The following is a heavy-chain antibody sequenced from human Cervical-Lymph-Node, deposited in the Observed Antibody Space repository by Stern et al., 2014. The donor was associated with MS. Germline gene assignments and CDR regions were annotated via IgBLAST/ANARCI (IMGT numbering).Heavy chain of an antibody. D-gene: IGHD3-22*01. CDR1: GFTFSSYG. V-gene: IGHV3-30*18. Sequence: QVQLVESGGGVVQPGRSLRLSCAASGFTFSSYGMHWVRQAPGKGLEWVAVISYDGSNKYYADSVKGRFTISRDNSKNTLYLQMNSLRAEDTAVYYCAKDLHYYDSSGLRSGFDPWGQGTLVTVSS. J-gene: IGHJ5*02. CDR2: ISYDGSNK. CDR3: AKDLHYYDSSGLRSGFDP.